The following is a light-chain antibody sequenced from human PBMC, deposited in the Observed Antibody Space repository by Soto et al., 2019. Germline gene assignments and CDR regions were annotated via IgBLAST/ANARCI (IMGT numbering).Light chain of an antibody. V-gene: IGKV3-20*01. CDR1: QSVSNNY. CDR3: HQYDTSPPIT. J-gene: IGKJ5*01. Sequence: EIVLTQSPCTLSLSPGERATLSCRASQSVSNNYLAWYQQKPGQAPRLLIYGASSRATGIPDRFSGIGSGAVFTLTITRLEPEDFAVYYCHQYDTSPPITFGQGTRLEI. CDR2: GAS.